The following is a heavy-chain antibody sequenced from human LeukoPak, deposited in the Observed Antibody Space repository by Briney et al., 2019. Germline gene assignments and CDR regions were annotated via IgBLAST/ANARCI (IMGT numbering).Heavy chain of an antibody. V-gene: IGHV3-33*01. D-gene: IGHD3-9*01. CDR2: IWYDGSNK. CDR3: ARDNELRYFDWLWEYYYYGMDV. J-gene: IGHJ6*02. Sequence: GGSLRLSCAASGFTFSSYGMHWVRQAPGQGLEGVAVIWYDGSNKYYADSVKGRFTISRDNSKNTLYLQMNSLRAEDTAVYYCARDNELRYFDWLWEYYYYGMDVWGQGTTVTVSS. CDR1: GFTFSSYG.